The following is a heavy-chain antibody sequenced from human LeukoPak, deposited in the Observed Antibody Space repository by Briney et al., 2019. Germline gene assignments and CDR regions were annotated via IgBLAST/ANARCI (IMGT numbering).Heavy chain of an antibody. CDR3: VRVACSSMTSCATVDY. CDR1: GLTFSSHW. D-gene: IGHD2-2*01. CDR2: INSDGSST. J-gene: IGHJ4*02. V-gene: IGHV3-74*01. Sequence: GGSLRLSCAASGLTFSSHWMHWVRQAPGKGLVWVSRINSDGSSTSYADSVKGRFIISRDNAKNTLSLQMNSLRAEDTAVFYCVRVACSSMTSCATVDYWGQGNLVTVSS.